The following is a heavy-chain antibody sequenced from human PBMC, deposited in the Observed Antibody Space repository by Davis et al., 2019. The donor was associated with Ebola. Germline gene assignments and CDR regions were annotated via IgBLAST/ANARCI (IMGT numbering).Heavy chain of an antibody. J-gene: IGHJ3*02. V-gene: IGHV4-39*01. Sequence: PGGSLRLSCAASGFIVSSNYMSWIRQPPGKGLEWIGSLYYSGSTYYNPSLKRRVTISVDTSKNQFSLKLSSVTAADTAVYYCARVAVRAFDIWGQGTMVTVSS. CDR3: ARVAVRAFDI. CDR1: GFIVSSNY. D-gene: IGHD2-15*01. CDR2: LYYSGST.